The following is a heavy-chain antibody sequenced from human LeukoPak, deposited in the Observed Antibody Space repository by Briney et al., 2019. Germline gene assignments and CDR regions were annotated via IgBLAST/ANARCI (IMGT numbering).Heavy chain of an antibody. J-gene: IGHJ4*02. CDR3: ARGYSHGYGY. V-gene: IGHV3-48*03. CDR1: GFSIDDYE. D-gene: IGHD5-18*01. Sequence: PGGSLRLSCAASGFSIDDYEMNWVRQAPGKGLEWISYIDVSGNIIYYADSVKGRFTISRDTAKNSLSLQMNGLRDEDTAVYYCARGYSHGYGYWGPGTLVIVSS. CDR2: IDVSGNII.